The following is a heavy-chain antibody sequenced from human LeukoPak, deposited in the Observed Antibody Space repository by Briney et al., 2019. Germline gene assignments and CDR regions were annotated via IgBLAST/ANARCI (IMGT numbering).Heavy chain of an antibody. Sequence: GGSLRLSCAASGFTFSSYGMHWVRQAPGKGLEWVAFIRYDGSNKYYADSVKGRFTISRDNSKNTLYLQMNSLRADDTAVYYCLCYYASATFYWGQGTLVTVSS. CDR3: LCYYASATFY. CDR1: GFTFSSYG. D-gene: IGHD3-10*01. J-gene: IGHJ4*02. CDR2: IRYDGSNK. V-gene: IGHV3-30*02.